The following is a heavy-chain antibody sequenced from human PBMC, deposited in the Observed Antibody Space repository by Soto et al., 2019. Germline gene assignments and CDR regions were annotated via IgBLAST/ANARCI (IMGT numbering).Heavy chain of an antibody. V-gene: IGHV4-59*01. Sequence: PSETLSLTCTVSGGSISSYYWSWIRQPPGKGLEWIGYIYYSGSTNYNPSLKSRVTISVDTSKNQFSLKLSSVTAADTAVYYCARALGYCSSTSCPRPFDYWGQGTLVTVSS. D-gene: IGHD2-2*03. CDR2: IYYSGST. CDR3: ARALGYCSSTSCPRPFDY. J-gene: IGHJ4*02. CDR1: GGSISSYY.